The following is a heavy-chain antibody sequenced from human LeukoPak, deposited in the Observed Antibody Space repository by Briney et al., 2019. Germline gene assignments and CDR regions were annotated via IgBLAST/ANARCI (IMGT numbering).Heavy chain of an antibody. D-gene: IGHD6-13*01. Sequence: PSETLSLTCAVSGGSISSGGYYWSWIRQHPGKGLEWIGCIYYSGSTYYNPSLKSRVTISVDTSKNQFSLKLSSVTAADTAVYYCARSIAAARYGMDVWGQGTTVTVSS. J-gene: IGHJ6*02. V-gene: IGHV4-31*11. CDR3: ARSIAAARYGMDV. CDR1: GGSISSGGYY. CDR2: IYYSGST.